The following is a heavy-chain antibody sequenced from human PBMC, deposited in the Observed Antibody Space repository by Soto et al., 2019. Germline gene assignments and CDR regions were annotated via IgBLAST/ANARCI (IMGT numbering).Heavy chain of an antibody. Sequence: SETLSLTCAVYGGSFSGYYCSWIRQPPGKGQEGVGEINHSGSTNYNPSLKSRVTISVDTSKNQFSLKLSSVTAAVTAVYYCESYTFYDYVWVSYCYHYWCDPWGQGTLVSVSS. CDR2: INHSGST. J-gene: IGHJ5*02. CDR3: ESYTFYDYVWVSYCYHYWCDP. D-gene: IGHD3-16*02. V-gene: IGHV4-34*01. CDR1: GGSFSGYY.